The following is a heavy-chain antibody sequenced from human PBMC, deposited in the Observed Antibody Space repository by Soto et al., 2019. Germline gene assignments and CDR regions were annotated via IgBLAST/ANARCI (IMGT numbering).Heavy chain of an antibody. V-gene: IGHV4-30-4*01. CDR1: GGSISSGDYY. J-gene: IGHJ3*02. CDR3: ARSAKTMIDAFDI. D-gene: IGHD3-22*01. Sequence: KASETLSLTCTVSGGSISSGDYYWSWIRQPPGKGLEWIGYIYYSGSTYYNPSLKSRVTISVDTSKNQFSLKLSSVTAADTAVYYCARSAKTMIDAFDIWGQGTMVTVSS. CDR2: IYYSGST.